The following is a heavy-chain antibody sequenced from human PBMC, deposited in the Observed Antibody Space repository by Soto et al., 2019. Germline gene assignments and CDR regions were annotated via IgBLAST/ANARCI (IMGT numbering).Heavy chain of an antibody. CDR1: GFSFSDHA. Sequence: GGSLRLSCAASGFSFSDHAMHWVRRAPGKGLEWVALVAHDGTSKYYAGSVKGRFTISRDKSSNTLFLQWDSLDTEDTAVYYFARDNRIPGIVAEIDLWGRRTLVTVSS. J-gene: IGHJ5*02. D-gene: IGHD1-20*01. V-gene: IGHV3-30-3*01. CDR2: VAHDGTSK. CDR3: ARDNRIPGIVAEIDL.